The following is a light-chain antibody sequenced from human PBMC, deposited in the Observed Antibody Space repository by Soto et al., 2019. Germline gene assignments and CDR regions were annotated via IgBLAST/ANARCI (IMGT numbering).Light chain of an antibody. CDR2: EVN. J-gene: IGLJ2*01. Sequence: QSVLTQPASVSGSPGQSITISCTGTSSDVGGYNYVSWYQHHPGKAPKLMIYEVNNRPSGVSDRFSGSKSGYTASLTISGLQPEDDGDYYCSSYTSSDTLVFGGGTKLTVL. CDR1: SSDVGGYNY. V-gene: IGLV2-14*01. CDR3: SSYTSSDTLV.